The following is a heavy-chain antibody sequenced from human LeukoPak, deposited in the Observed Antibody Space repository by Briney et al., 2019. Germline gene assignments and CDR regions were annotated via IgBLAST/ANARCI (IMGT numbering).Heavy chain of an antibody. CDR2: INPNSGGT. J-gene: IGHJ4*02. Sequence: VASVKVSCKASGYTFTGYYIHWVRQAPGQGLEWMGWINPNSGGTNYAQKFQGRVTMTSDTSVSAAYMELSRLTSDDTAVYYCARDGPDETSSGVYWGQGTLVTVSS. V-gene: IGHV1-2*02. CDR1: GYTFTGYY. D-gene: IGHD6-25*01. CDR3: ARDGPDETSSGVY.